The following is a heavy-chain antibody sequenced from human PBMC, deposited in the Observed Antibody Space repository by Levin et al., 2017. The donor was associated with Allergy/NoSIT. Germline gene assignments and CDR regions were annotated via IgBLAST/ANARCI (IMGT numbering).Heavy chain of an antibody. D-gene: IGHD5-12*01. Sequence: GGSLRLSCEVSGFIVSSNFMSWVRQAPGKGLEWVSVIYSDDSTYYADSVKGRFTISRATSKNTLYLQMDSLRPEDTAFYYCARDLLRGGMDRWGHGTLVTVSS. J-gene: IGHJ5*02. CDR2: IYSDDST. V-gene: IGHV3-66*02. CDR3: ARDLLRGGMDR. CDR1: GFIVSSNF.